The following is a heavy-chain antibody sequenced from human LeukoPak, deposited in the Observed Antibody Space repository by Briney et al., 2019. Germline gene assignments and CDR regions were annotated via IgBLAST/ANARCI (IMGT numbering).Heavy chain of an antibody. CDR2: IKQDGSEK. D-gene: IGHD4-17*01. J-gene: IGHJ4*02. Sequence: PGGSLRLSCTASGFTFSKYALTWVRQAPGKGLEWVANIKQDGSEKYYVDSVKGRFTISRDNAKNSLYLQMNSLRAEDTAVYYCARGINYGYYFDYWGQGTLVTVSS. CDR1: GFTFSKYA. V-gene: IGHV3-7*01. CDR3: ARGINYGYYFDY.